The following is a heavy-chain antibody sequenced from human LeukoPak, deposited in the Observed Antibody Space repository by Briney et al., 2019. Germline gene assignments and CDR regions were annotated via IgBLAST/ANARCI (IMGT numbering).Heavy chain of an antibody. J-gene: IGHJ4*02. CDR1: GDSISTNEW. CDR2: VFHSGST. D-gene: IGHD6-19*01. Sequence: PSGTLSLTCSVSGDSISTNEWWSWVRQPPGKGLEWIGEVFHSGSTNYNPSLKSRVTISIDKSKNQFSLEVTSVTAADTAICYCARDLAVAGTNYFDPWGQGVLVTVSS. V-gene: IGHV4-4*02. CDR3: ARDLAVAGTNYFDP.